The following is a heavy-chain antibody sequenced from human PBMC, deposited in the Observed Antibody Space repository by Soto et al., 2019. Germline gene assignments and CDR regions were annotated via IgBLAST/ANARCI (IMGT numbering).Heavy chain of an antibody. CDR3: ARAPVRLRFGSSDY. CDR1: GYSFTGYF. J-gene: IGHJ4*02. D-gene: IGHD5-12*01. Sequence: QVQLVQSGAEVKKPGASVKVSCKASGYSFTGYFMHWVRQVPGQGLEWMGWTNPKSGVTKYPQKFQGRVTMTRDTSISTAYMELTRLRSDDTAVYYWARAPVRLRFGSSDYWGQGTLVTVSS. CDR2: TNPKSGVT. V-gene: IGHV1-2*02.